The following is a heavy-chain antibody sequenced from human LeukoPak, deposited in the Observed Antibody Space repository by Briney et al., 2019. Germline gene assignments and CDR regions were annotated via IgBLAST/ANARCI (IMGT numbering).Heavy chain of an antibody. CDR3: ARAGTCSSTSCDGGIEY. V-gene: IGHV3-21*06. D-gene: IGHD2-2*01. CDR1: GFAFSSYN. Sequence: PGGSLRLSCAASGFAFSSYNMKWVRQAPGKGLEWVSFISTTSTYIYYADSVKGRFTVSRDNSKNLLYLQMDSLRVEDTAVYYCARAGTCSSTSCDGGIEYWGQGTLVTVPS. J-gene: IGHJ4*02. CDR2: ISTTSTYI.